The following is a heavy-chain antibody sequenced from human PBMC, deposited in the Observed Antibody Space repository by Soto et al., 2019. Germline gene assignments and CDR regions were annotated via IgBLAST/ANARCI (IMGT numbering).Heavy chain of an antibody. J-gene: IGHJ6*02. CDR3: ASNWDCSGGSCYSYYYYYGMDV. V-gene: IGHV1-69*13. CDR2: IIPIFGTA. Sequence: SVKVSCKASGGTFSSYAISWVRQAPGQGLEWMGGIIPIFGTANYAQKFQGRVTITADESTSTAYMELSSLRSEDTAVYYCASNWDCSGGSCYSYYYYYGMDVWGQGTTVTVSS. CDR1: GGTFSSYA. D-gene: IGHD2-15*01.